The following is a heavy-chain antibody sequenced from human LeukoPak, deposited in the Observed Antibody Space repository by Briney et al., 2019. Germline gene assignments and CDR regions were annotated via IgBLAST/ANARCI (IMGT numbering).Heavy chain of an antibody. Sequence: SETLSLTCTVSGGSISSYYWSWIRQPPGKGLEWIGYIYYSGSTNYNPSLKSRVTISVDTSKNQFSLKLSSVTAADTAVYYCARTFDWYSSGWYWFDAWGQGTLVTVSS. CDR3: ARTFDWYSSGWYWFDA. CDR2: IYYSGST. J-gene: IGHJ5*02. CDR1: GGSISSYY. V-gene: IGHV4-59*01. D-gene: IGHD6-19*01.